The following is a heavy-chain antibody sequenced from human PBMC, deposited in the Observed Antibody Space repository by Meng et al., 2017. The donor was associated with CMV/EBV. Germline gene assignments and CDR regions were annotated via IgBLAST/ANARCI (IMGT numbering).Heavy chain of an antibody. CDR3: ARDIGSGVDY. CDR2: IYYSGST. J-gene: IGHJ4*02. CDR1: GGSISSYY. D-gene: IGHD3-10*01. V-gene: IGHV4-59*01. Sequence: SCTVSGGSISSYYWSWIRQPPGKGLEWIGYIYYSGSTNYNPSLKSRVTISVDTSKNQFSLKLSSVTAADTAVYYCARDIGSGVDYWGQGTLVTVSS.